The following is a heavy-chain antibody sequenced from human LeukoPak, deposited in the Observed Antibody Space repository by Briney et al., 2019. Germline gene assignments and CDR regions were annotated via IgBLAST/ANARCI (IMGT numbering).Heavy chain of an antibody. CDR2: ITGRGGNT. CDR1: GFTFSSFP. Sequence: GGSLRLSCAASGFTFSSFPMSWVRQAPGKGLEWVSGITGRGGNTYYADSVEGLFTISRDNSKNTLSLQMDSLRAEDTAIYYCARDRAAFDSWGQGTLVTVSS. CDR3: ARDRAAFDS. V-gene: IGHV3-23*01. J-gene: IGHJ4*02. D-gene: IGHD6-25*01.